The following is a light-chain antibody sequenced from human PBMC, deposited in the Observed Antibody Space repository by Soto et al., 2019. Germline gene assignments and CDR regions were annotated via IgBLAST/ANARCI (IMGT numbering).Light chain of an antibody. CDR2: GAS. V-gene: IGKV3-15*01. CDR3: QQYNNWPLT. CDR1: QSVSSN. Sequence: EIVMTQSPATLSVSPGEGATLSCRASQSVSSNLAWYQQKHGQAPRLLLHGASTRAAGIPARFSGSGSGTEFTLTISSLQSEDFAVYYCQQYNNWPLTFGQGTRLEIK. J-gene: IGKJ5*01.